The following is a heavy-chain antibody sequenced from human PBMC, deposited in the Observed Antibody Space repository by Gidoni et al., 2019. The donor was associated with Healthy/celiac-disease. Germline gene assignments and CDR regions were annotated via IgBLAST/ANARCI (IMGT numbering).Heavy chain of an antibody. CDR3: ARAARGVVNY. CDR2: ISSSSSYI. J-gene: IGHJ4*02. CDR1: GFTFSSCS. Sequence: EVQLVEPGGGLVTPGGALRLSWSASGFTFSSCSMNWVRSAPGKGLEWVSSISSSSSYIYYADSVNGLFTISRDNAKNSLYLQMNSLRAEDTAVYYCARAARGVVNYWGQGTLVTVSS. V-gene: IGHV3-21*01. D-gene: IGHD3-3*01.